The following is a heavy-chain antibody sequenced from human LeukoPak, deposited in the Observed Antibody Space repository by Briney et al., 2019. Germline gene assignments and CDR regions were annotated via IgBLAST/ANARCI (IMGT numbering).Heavy chain of an antibody. V-gene: IGHV4-39*07. J-gene: IGHJ4*02. CDR2: IYYSGST. CDR3: ARDNRIAAAVRFDY. D-gene: IGHD6-13*01. Sequence: SETLSLTCTVSGGSISSSSYYWGWIRQPPGKGLEWIGSIYYSGSTYYNPSLKSRVTISVDTSKSQFSLKLSSATAADTAVYYCARDNRIAAAVRFDYWGQGTLVTVSS. CDR1: GGSISSSSYY.